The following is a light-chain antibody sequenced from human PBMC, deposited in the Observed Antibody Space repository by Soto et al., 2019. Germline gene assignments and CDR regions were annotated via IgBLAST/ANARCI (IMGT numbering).Light chain of an antibody. V-gene: IGLV1-47*01. J-gene: IGLJ1*01. CDR2: RNN. CDR1: SSNIGSNY. CDR3: AAWDDSLSGYV. Sequence: QSVLTQPPSASVTPGQRVTISCSGSSSNIGSNYVYWYQQLPGTAPKLLIYRNNQRPSGVPDRFSGSKSGTSASLAISGLRSEDEADYYCAAWDDSLSGYVFGIGTKVTVL.